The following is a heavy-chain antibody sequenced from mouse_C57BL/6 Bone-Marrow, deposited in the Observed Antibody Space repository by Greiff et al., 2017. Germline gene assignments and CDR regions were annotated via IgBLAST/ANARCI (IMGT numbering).Heavy chain of an antibody. CDR2: IWSGGST. D-gene: IGHD2-14*01. J-gene: IGHJ4*01. CDR3: ARKRYRYDVYAMDY. V-gene: IGHV2-2*02. CDR1: GFSLTSYG. Sequence: QVQLQQSGPGLVQPSQSLSITCTVSGFSLTSYGVHWVRQSPGKGLEWLGVIWSGGSTDYNAAFISRLSISKDNSKSQVFFKMNSLQANDTAIYYWARKRYRYDVYAMDYWGQGTSVTVSS.